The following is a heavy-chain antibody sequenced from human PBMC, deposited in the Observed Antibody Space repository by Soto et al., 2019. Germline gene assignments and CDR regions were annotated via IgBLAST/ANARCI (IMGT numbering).Heavy chain of an antibody. CDR2: ISGSGDST. D-gene: IGHD6-19*01. V-gene: IGHV3-23*01. CDR1: GFTFSTYA. J-gene: IGHJ4*02. Sequence: EVQLLESGGGLVRPGGSLRLSCAASGFTFSTYAMNWVRQAPGKGLEWVSGISGSGDSTYYADSVKGRFTVSRDNSKNTLYLQMNSLRAEDTAVFYCAKERSSGWSLDYWGQGTLVTVSS. CDR3: AKERSSGWSLDY.